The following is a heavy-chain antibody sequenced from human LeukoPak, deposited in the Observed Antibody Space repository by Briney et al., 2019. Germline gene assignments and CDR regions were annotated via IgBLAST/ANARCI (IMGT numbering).Heavy chain of an antibody. CDR2: ISSSSSLI. D-gene: IGHD6-13*01. J-gene: IGHJ6*03. V-gene: IGHV3-21*01. CDR1: GFTFSSYA. Sequence: PGGSLRLSCAASGFTFSSYAMSWVRQAPGRGLEWVSCISSSSSLIFYSDSVRGRFTISRDNAKNLLYLHMNSLRVEDTALYYCAKVDRGDYSSSPVPYYNYYMNVWGKGTTVTVSS. CDR3: AKVDRGDYSSSPVPYYNYYMNV.